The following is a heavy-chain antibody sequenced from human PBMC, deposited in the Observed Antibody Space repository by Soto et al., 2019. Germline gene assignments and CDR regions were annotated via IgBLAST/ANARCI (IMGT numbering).Heavy chain of an antibody. CDR3: VRSSSNWGTDY. V-gene: IGHV3-33*01. Sequence: QVQLVESGGGVVQPGRSLRLSCAASGFTFSNYGMHWVRQAPGKGLEWVAVIWYDGRNKYYADSLKGRFTISRDKSKNTLYLQMNSLRVEDTAVYYCVRSSSNWGTDYWGQGTLVTVSS. D-gene: IGHD7-27*01. CDR2: IWYDGRNK. CDR1: GFTFSNYG. J-gene: IGHJ4*02.